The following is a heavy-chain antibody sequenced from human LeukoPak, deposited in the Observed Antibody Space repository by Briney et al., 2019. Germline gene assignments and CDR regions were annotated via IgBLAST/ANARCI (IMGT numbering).Heavy chain of an antibody. V-gene: IGHV3-23*01. D-gene: IGHD6-13*01. J-gene: IGHJ4*02. CDR1: GFTFSSCA. CDR2: ISGSGAST. Sequence: GGSLRLSCAASGFTFSSCAMSWVRQAPGKGLEWVSGISGSGASTYYADSAKGRFTISRDNSKNKLYLQMNSLRAEDTAVYYCAKSVRYSSNLYDYWGQGTLVTVSS. CDR3: AKSVRYSSNLYDY.